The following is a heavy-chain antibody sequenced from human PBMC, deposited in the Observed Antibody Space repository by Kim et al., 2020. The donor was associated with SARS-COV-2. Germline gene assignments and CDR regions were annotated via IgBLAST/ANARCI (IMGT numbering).Heavy chain of an antibody. J-gene: IGHJ1*01. CDR3: STLHCYVHEH. D-gene: IGHD2-21*01. V-gene: IGHV3-11*01. Sequence: EDSGKGRFTVSRDNAKNSVYLQMNSLRAEDTAIYYCSTLHCYVHEHWGQGTLVTVSS.